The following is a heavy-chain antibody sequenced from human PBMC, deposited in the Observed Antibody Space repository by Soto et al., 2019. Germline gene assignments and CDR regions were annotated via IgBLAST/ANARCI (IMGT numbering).Heavy chain of an antibody. CDR3: ARDANGYKYGAYFDY. CDR2: INYTGST. Sequence: SETLSLTCAVYGGSFNAYYWSWIRQPPGKGLEWIGEINYTGSTNYNPSLKSRFTISVDRSNNQFSLRLSSVTAADAAVYYCARDANGYKYGAYFDYWGLGTLVTVSS. D-gene: IGHD5-18*01. J-gene: IGHJ4*02. CDR1: GGSFNAYY. V-gene: IGHV4-34*01.